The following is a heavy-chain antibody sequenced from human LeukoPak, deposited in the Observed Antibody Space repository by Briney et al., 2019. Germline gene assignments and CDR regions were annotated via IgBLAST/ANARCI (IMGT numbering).Heavy chain of an antibody. V-gene: IGHV3-73*01. J-gene: IGHJ4*02. Sequence: PGGSLRLSCAASGFTFSGSAMHWVRQASGKGLEWVGRIRSKANSYATAYAASVKGRFTISRDDSKNTAYLQMNSLKTEDTAVYYCTRPGYYDSSGYYFDYWGQGILVTVSS. CDR2: IRSKANSYAT. CDR3: TRPGYYDSSGYYFDY. CDR1: GFTFSGSA. D-gene: IGHD3-22*01.